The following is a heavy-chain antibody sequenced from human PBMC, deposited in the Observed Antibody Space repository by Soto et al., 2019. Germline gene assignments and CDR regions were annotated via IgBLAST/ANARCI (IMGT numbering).Heavy chain of an antibody. Sequence: ASETLSLTCTVSGCSISSSSYYWGWIRQPPGKGLEWIGSIYYSGSTYYNPSLKSRVTISVDTSKNQFSLKLSSVTAADTAVYYCARHAHYYYYMDVWGKGTTVTVSS. CDR2: IYYSGST. J-gene: IGHJ6*03. CDR1: GCSISSSSYY. V-gene: IGHV4-39*01. CDR3: ARHAHYYYYMDV.